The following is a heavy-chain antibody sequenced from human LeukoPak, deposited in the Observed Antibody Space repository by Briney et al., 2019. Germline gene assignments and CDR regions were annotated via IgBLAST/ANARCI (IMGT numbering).Heavy chain of an antibody. Sequence: SETLSLTCTVSGGSISSYYWSWTRQPPGKGLEWIGYIHYTGSTNYNPSLKSRVTISVATSKSQFSLQLSSVTAADTAVYFCARSLFSYYYDSSAYFPFDYWGQGSLVTVSS. CDR3: ARSLFSYYYDSSAYFPFDY. V-gene: IGHV4-59*01. CDR1: GGSISSYY. D-gene: IGHD3-22*01. J-gene: IGHJ4*02. CDR2: IHYTGST.